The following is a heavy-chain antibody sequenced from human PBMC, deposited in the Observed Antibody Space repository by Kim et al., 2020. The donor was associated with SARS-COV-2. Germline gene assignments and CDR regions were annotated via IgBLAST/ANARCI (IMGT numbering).Heavy chain of an antibody. Sequence: STNYNPSLKSRVPISVDTSKTQFSLKLSSVTAADTAVYYCARSLTRRVDYWGQGTLVTVSS. V-gene: IGHV4-34*01. J-gene: IGHJ4*02. CDR3: ARSLTRRVDY. CDR2: ST. D-gene: IGHD3-16*01.